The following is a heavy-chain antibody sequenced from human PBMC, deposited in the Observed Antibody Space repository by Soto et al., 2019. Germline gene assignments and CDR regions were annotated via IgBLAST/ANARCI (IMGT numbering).Heavy chain of an antibody. CDR1: GGSFNSGAYY. CDR3: ARVSATGTRWFGP. D-gene: IGHD6-13*01. J-gene: IGHJ5*02. V-gene: IGHV4-31*03. CDR2: LSYRGTT. Sequence: QVQLQESGPGLVKPSQTLSLTCTVSGGSFNSGAYYWGWIRRHPGKGLEWIGYLSYRGTTYYSPSLKCRLTMSLETAKNQFSLKLNSVTAADTAVYYWARVSATGTRWFGPWGPGTLVTVSS.